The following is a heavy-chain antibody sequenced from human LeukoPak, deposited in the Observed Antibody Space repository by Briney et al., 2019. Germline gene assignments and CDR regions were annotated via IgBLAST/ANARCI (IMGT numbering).Heavy chain of an antibody. Sequence: PGGSLRLSCAASGFTVSSNYMSWVRQAPGKGLEWVSVIYSGGSTYYADSVKGRFTISRDNSKNTLYLQMNSLRAEDTAVYYCARIRYCSGGSCYYYGMDVWGQGTTVTVSS. CDR1: GFTVSSNY. V-gene: IGHV3-53*01. CDR2: IYSGGST. J-gene: IGHJ6*02. D-gene: IGHD2-15*01. CDR3: ARIRYCSGGSCYYYGMDV.